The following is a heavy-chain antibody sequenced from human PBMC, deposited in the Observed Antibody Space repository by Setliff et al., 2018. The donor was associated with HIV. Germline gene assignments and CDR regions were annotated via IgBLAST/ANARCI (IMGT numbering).Heavy chain of an antibody. D-gene: IGHD2-15*01. CDR2: IYYNGHT. V-gene: IGHV4-39*02. CDR3: ARDRADIVVVVAARGYYYYGMDV. CDR1: GGSITSSNSY. J-gene: IGHJ6*02. Sequence: SETLSLTCTVSGGSITSSNSYWGWIRQSPGKGLEWIGSIYYNGHTSYNPSLQSRVTISVDRSQNQFSLRLRSVTATDTAVYYCARDRADIVVVVAARGYYYYGMDVWGQGTTVTVSS.